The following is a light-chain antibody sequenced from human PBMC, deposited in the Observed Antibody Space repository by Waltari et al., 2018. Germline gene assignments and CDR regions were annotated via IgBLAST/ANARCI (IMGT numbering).Light chain of an antibody. CDR3: QKYNSAPRT. Sequence: DIQMTQSPASLSASVGDRVTITCRASEGISNYLDWYQQKPGKVPKILIYSASTLQSGVPSRFSGSGSGTDFTLTISSLQPEDVATYYCQKYNSAPRTFGQGTKVEIK. V-gene: IGKV1-27*01. J-gene: IGKJ1*01. CDR2: SAS. CDR1: EGISNY.